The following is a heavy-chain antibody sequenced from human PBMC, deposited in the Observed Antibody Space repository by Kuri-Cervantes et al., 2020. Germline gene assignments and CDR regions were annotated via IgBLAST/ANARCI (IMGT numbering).Heavy chain of an antibody. CDR2: ISYDGSNK. D-gene: IGHD6-19*01. J-gene: IGHJ6*02. V-gene: IGHV3-30*14. Sequence: GESLKISCAASGFTFSSYAMHWVRQAPGKGLEWVAVISYDGSNKYYADSVKGRFTISRDNSKNTLYLQMNSLRAEDTAMYYCARDYSSGWYGMDVWGQGTTVTVSS. CDR3: ARDYSSGWYGMDV. CDR1: GFTFSSYA.